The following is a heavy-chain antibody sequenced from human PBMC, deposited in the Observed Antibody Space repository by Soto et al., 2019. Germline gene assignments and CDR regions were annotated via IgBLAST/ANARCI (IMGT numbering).Heavy chain of an antibody. CDR2: IIPIFGTA. V-gene: IGHV1-69*13. CDR3: ARDDCSGGSCYGYGMDV. J-gene: IGHJ6*02. CDR1: AGTFCSYA. Sequence: SVQVSCKASAGTFCSYAISCVRQARGQGLEWMGGIIPIFGTANYAQKFQGRVTITADESTSTAYMELSSLRSEDTAVYYCARDDCSGGSCYGYGMDVWGQGTTVTSP. D-gene: IGHD2-15*01.